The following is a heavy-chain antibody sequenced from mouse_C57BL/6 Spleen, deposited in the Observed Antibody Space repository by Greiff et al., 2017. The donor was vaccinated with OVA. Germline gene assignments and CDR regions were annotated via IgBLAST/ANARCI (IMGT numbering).Heavy chain of an antibody. Sequence: QVQLKESGAELVRPGASVTLSCKASGYTFTDYEMHWVKQTPVHGLEWIGAIDPETGGTAYNQKFKGKAILTADKSSSTAYMELRSLTSEDSAVYYCTRWLPSYYYAMDYWGQGTSVTVSS. CDR2: IDPETGGT. CDR1: GYTFTDYE. CDR3: TRWLPSYYYAMDY. J-gene: IGHJ4*01. D-gene: IGHD2-2*01. V-gene: IGHV1-15*01.